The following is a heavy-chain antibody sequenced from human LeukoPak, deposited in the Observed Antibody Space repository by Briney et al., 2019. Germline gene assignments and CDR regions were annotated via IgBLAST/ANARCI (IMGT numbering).Heavy chain of an antibody. CDR2: IYYRRST. J-gene: IGHJ6*03. V-gene: IGHV4-59*01. CDR1: GVSIRSYY. Sequence: SETLSLTCTVSGVSIRSYYWSWIRQPPGKGLEWMGYIYYRRSTNYNPSLKGRLTISVDTSRNQSSLKLSSVTAADTAVYYCAREGSDQYYYYYMDVWGKGSTVTLS. CDR3: AREGSDQYYYYYMDV.